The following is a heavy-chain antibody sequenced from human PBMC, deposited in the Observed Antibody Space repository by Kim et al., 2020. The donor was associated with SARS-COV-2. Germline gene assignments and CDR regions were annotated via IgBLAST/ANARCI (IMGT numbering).Heavy chain of an antibody. V-gene: IGHV3-30*18. CDR3: AKEQGGVVNIFGY. CDR1: GFTFSTYG. CDR2: ISYDGSNK. Sequence: GGSLRLSCAASGFTFSTYGMHWVRQAPGKGLEWVAVISYDGSNKYYADSVKDRFTISRDNSKNTLYLQMNSLRAEDTAVYYCAKEQGGVVNIFGYWGQGT. J-gene: IGHJ4*02.